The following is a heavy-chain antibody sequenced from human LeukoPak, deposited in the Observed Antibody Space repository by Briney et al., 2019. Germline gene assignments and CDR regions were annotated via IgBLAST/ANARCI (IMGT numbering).Heavy chain of an antibody. V-gene: IGHV4-39*07. CDR3: ARDRGIVATMGVRPGAFDI. D-gene: IGHD5-12*01. J-gene: IGHJ3*02. CDR1: GGSISSSSYY. CDR2: IYYSGST. Sequence: PSETLSLTCTVSGGSISSSSYYWGWIRQPPGKGLEWIGSIYYSGSTYYNPSLKSRVTISADTSKNQFSLKLSSVTAADTAVYYCARDRGIVATMGVRPGAFDIWGQGTMVTVSS.